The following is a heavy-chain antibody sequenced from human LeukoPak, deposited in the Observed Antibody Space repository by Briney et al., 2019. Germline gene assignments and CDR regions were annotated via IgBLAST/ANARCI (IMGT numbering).Heavy chain of an antibody. D-gene: IGHD2-2*01. J-gene: IGHJ5*01. CDR1: GYTFTSYY. CDR2: INPSGGST. CDR3: ARGDCSSTSCYPPLGWFDS. V-gene: IGHV1-46*01. Sequence: ASVKVSCKASGYTFTSYYMHWVRQAPGQGLEWMGIINPSGGSTSYAQKFQGRVTMTRDTSTSTVYMELSSLRSEDTAVYYCARGDCSSTSCYPPLGWFDSWGQGTLVTVSS.